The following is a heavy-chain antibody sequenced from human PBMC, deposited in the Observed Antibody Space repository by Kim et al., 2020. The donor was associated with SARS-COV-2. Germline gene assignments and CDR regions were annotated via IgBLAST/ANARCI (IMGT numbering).Heavy chain of an antibody. D-gene: IGHD6-19*01. CDR3: AIEWSSGWKSGWFDP. CDR1: GGSFSGYY. Sequence: SETLSLTCAVYGGSFSGYYWSWIRQPPGKGLEWIGEIDYSGSTNYNPSLKSRVTISVDMSKNQFSLKLNSVTAADTAVYYCAIEWSSGWKSGWFDPWGQGTQVTVSS. V-gene: IGHV4-34*01. J-gene: IGHJ5*02. CDR2: IDYSGST.